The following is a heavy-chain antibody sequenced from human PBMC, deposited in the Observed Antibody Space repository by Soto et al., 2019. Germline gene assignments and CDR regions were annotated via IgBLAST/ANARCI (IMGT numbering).Heavy chain of an antibody. CDR3: ALKRLGYCTNGTCFSGYFDS. J-gene: IGHJ4*02. D-gene: IGHD2-8*01. CDR1: GNTFTIYW. V-gene: IGHV5-51*01. CDR2: VNPADSYT. Sequence: GESLKISCTTSGNTFTIYWIGLVLQMPGKGLDWVGIVNPADSYTTYSPSFEGHVTISADNSVRTAYLRWRSLKASDTAMYYCALKRLGYCTNGTCFSGYFDSWGRGTLVTVSS.